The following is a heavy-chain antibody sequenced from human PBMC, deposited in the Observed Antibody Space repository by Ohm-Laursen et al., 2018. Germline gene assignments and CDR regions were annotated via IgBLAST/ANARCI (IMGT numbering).Heavy chain of an antibody. D-gene: IGHD1-26*01. J-gene: IGHJ3*02. CDR2: ISGSGSST. CDR3: AKDMAVGAFDI. Sequence: SLRLSCAASGFTFTNYAMSWVRQAPGKGLEWVSAISGSGSSTDYADSVKGRFTISRDNSKNTLYLQMNSLRAEDTALYYCAKDMAVGAFDIWGQGTRVTVSS. V-gene: IGHV3-23*01. CDR1: GFTFTNYA.